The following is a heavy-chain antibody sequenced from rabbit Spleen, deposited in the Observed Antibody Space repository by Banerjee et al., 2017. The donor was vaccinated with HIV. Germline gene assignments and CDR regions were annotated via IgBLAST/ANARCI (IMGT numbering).Heavy chain of an antibody. Sequence: QQQLEESGGDLVQPEGSLTLTCTASGFSFSSRYYMCWVRQAPGKGLEWIACIYAGGSGSTYYASWAKGRFTISKTSSTTVTLQMTSLTAADTATYFCARNGAGSNFAFKLWGPGTLVTVS. V-gene: IGHV1S45*01. CDR2: IYAGGSGST. D-gene: IGHD4-2*01. CDR1: GFSFSSRYY. J-gene: IGHJ4*01. CDR3: ARNGAGSNFAFKL.